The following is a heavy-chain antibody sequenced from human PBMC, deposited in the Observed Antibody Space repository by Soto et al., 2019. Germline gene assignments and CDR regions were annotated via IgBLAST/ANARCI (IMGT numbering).Heavy chain of an antibody. CDR2: IYSAGNT. Sequence: EVQLVESGGDLVQPGGSLRLSCAASGFTVSSNYMSWVRQAPGKGLEWISIIYSAGNTYYADSVKGRFTISRDNSKNTLYLQMNSLGAEDTAVYYCARDFVVGAPTINYYYGMDVWGQVTTVTVSS. CDR1: GFTVSSNY. V-gene: IGHV3-66*01. J-gene: IGHJ6*02. CDR3: ARDFVVGAPTINYYYGMDV. D-gene: IGHD1-26*01.